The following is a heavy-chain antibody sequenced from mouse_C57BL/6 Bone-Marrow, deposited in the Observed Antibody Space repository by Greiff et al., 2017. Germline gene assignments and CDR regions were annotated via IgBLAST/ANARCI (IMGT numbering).Heavy chain of an antibody. D-gene: IGHD2-3*01. V-gene: IGHV1-55*01. Sequence: QVQLQQPGAELVKPGASVKMSCKASGYTFTSYWITWVKQRPGQGLEWIGDIYPGSGSTNYNEKFKSKATLTLDTSSSTAYMQLSSLTSEDSAVYYCARWGWLLLYAMDYWGQGTSVTVSS. CDR3: ARWGWLLLYAMDY. J-gene: IGHJ4*01. CDR1: GYTFTSYW. CDR2: IYPGSGST.